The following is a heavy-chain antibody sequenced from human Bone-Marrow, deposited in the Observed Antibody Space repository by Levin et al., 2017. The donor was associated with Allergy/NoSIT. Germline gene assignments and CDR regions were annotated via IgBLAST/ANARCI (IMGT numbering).Heavy chain of an antibody. D-gene: IGHD2-2*01. CDR2: IYHTGSA. J-gene: IGHJ5*02. Sequence: ASETLSLTCTVSGGSTSNYYWNWIRQPPGKALEWIGYIYHTGSASYNPSLKSRLNISLDTSKQQFSLRLTSVTAADTAMYFCARGLVVIPTASNWFDPWGPGTLVTVSS. CDR3: ARGLVVIPTASNWFDP. V-gene: IGHV4-59*01. CDR1: GGSTSNYY.